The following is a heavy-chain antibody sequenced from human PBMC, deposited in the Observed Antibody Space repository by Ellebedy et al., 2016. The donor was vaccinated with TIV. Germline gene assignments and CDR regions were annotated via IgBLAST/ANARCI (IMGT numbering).Heavy chain of an antibody. CDR2: IYPGDSDT. CDR1: GSSFTSYW. CDR3: ARGAYYYDSSGYFKGYFDL. Sequence: GESLKISCKGFGSSFTSYWIGWVRQMPGKGLEWMGIIYPGDSDTRYSPSFQGQVTISADKSISTAYLQWSSLKASDTAMYYCARGAYYYDSSGYFKGYFDLWGRGTLVTVSS. D-gene: IGHD3-22*01. J-gene: IGHJ2*01. V-gene: IGHV5-51*01.